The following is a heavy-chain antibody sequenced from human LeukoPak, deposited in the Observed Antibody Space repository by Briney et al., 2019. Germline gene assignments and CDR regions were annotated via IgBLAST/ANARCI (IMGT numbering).Heavy chain of an antibody. CDR3: AKGVGSIAAAGHFDY. Sequence: GRSLRLSCAASGFTFDDYAMHWVRQAPGKGLEWVSGISWNSGSIGYADSVKGRFTISRDNAKNSLYLQMNSLRAEDTALYYCAKGVGSIAAAGHFDYWGQGTLVTVSS. CDR2: ISWNSGSI. CDR1: GFTFDDYA. D-gene: IGHD6-13*01. V-gene: IGHV3-9*01. J-gene: IGHJ4*02.